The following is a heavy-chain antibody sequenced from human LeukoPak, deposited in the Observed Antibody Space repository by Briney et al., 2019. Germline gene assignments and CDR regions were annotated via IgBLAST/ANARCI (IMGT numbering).Heavy chain of an antibody. CDR1: GLAFGVHA. V-gene: IGHV3-23*01. CDR2: IGSGADL. D-gene: IGHD2-15*01. CDR3: VSFLQVAATRAADY. J-gene: IGHJ4*02. Sequence: AGSLRLFCVSAGLAFGVHARIWVRQAPGKGTEWVATIGSGADLFYAESVKGRFTISRDDPRNTVWLQMNSLRAEDTAVYYCVSFLQVAATRAADYWGQGTLVTVSS.